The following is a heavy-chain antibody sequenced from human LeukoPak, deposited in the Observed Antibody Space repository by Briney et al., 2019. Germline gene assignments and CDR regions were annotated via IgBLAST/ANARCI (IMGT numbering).Heavy chain of an antibody. D-gene: IGHD2-15*01. CDR2: IYSSGST. CDR1: GGSISSGSFY. J-gene: IGHJ6*03. CDR3: ARGGHCSGGSCYPIYYYYYMDV. Sequence: SETLSLTCTVSGGSISSGSFYWGWIRQPAGKGLEWIGRIYSSGSTNYNPSLKSRVTISVDTSKNQFSLKLSSVTAADTAVYYCARGGHCSGGSCYPIYYYYYMDVWGKGTTVTVSS. V-gene: IGHV4-61*02.